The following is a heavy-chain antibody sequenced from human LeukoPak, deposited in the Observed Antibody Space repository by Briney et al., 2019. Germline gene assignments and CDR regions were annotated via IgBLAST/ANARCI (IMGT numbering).Heavy chain of an antibody. V-gene: IGHV2-5*01. CDR1: GFSLSTSGVG. CDR2: IYLNDDK. J-gene: IGHJ4*02. D-gene: IGHD1-26*01. Sequence: SGPTLVNPTQPLTLTCTFSGFSLSTSGVGVGWIHQPPGKALEWLALIYLNDDKRYSPSPKSRLTITKDTSKNHVVLTKTKMDPVETASYYCAHRRPVSNFAGSYYGLNYWGQGTLVTVSS. CDR3: AHRRPVSNFAGSYYGLNY.